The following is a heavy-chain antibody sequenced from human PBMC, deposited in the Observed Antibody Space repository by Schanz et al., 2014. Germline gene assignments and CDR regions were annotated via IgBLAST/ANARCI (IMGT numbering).Heavy chain of an antibody. CDR2: VNPSVRGT. CDR1: GYTFTDYG. CDR3: AGAFDSSGYYFDY. Sequence: QVQVVQSGAEVKKPGASVKVSCKASGYTFTDYGVIWVRQAPGQGLEWMGIVNPSVRGTHFAREFQGRVTVTSDTSTSTVYMELSGLRSEDTAVYYCAGAFDSSGYYFDYWGQGTLVNVSS. D-gene: IGHD3-22*01. J-gene: IGHJ4*02. V-gene: IGHV1-46*03.